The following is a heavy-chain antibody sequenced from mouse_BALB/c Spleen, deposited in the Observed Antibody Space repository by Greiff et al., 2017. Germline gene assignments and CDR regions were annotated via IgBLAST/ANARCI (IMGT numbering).Heavy chain of an antibody. CDR2: IWAGGST. V-gene: IGHV2-9*02. D-gene: IGHD2-4*01. Sequence: VKVVESGPGLVAPSQSLSITCTVSGFSLTSYGVHWVRQPPGKGLEWLGVIWAGGSTNYNSALMSRLSISKDNSKSQVFLKMNSLQTDDTAMYYCARDDYDSPWFAYWGQGTLVTVSA. CDR1: GFSLTSYG. CDR3: ARDDYDSPWFAY. J-gene: IGHJ3*01.